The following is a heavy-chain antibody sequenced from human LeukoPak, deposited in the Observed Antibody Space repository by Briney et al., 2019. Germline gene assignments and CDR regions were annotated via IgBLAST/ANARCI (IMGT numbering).Heavy chain of an antibody. CDR1: GYTFSDYF. CDR2: INPYRCYT. Sequence: ASVKISCKASGYTFSDYFIHWVRQAPGQGLEWMGRINPYRCYTNYAQKFHGSVTMTRDSSVRTAYMEVSSLTSDDTAVYYCARVPDYWGQGTLVTVSS. V-gene: IGHV1-2*06. CDR3: ARVPDY. J-gene: IGHJ4*02.